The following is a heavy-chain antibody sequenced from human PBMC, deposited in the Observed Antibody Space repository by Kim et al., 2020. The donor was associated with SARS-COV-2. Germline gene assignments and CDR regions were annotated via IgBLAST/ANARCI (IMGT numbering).Heavy chain of an antibody. CDR2: ISSSGSRI. V-gene: IGHV3-48*03. CDR3: ARTRMTIFGVVMNYYGM. CDR1: GFTFITYE. Sequence: GGSLRLSCAASGFTFITYEMNWVRQAPGGGLEWVSHISSSGSRIYYADSVKGRFTISRDNAKNSLYLQMNSLRAEDTAVYYCARTRMTIFGVVMNYYGM. J-gene: IGHJ6*01. D-gene: IGHD3-3*01.